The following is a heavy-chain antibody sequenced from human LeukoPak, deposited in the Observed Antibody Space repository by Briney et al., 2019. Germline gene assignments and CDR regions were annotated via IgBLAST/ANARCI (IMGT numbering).Heavy chain of an antibody. V-gene: IGHV4-39*07. CDR1: GGSISSSSYY. J-gene: IGHJ3*02. D-gene: IGHD2-15*01. CDR2: IYYSGSS. CDR3: ARAGCSGGSCYESRGAFDI. Sequence: SETLSLTCIVSGGSISSSSYYWGWIRQPPGKGLEWIGNIYYSGSSYYNPSLKSQFTISVDTSKNQFSLKLSSVTAADTAVYYCARAGCSGGSCYESRGAFDIWGQGTMVTVSS.